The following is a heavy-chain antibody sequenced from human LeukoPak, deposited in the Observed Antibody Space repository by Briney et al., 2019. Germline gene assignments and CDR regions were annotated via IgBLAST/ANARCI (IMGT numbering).Heavy chain of an antibody. D-gene: IGHD5-18*01. V-gene: IGHV4-4*07. Sequence: SETLSLTCTVSGGSISSYYWSWIRQPAGKGLEWIARIYTSGSTNYNPSLRSRVTISVDTSKNQFSLKLSSVPAADTAVYYCARDLSYGHNDAFDIWGQGTMVTVSS. CDR1: GGSISSYY. CDR3: ARDLSYGHNDAFDI. CDR2: IYTSGST. J-gene: IGHJ3*02.